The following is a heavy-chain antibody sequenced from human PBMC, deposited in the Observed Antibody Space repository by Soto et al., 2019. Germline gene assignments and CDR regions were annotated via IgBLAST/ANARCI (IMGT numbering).Heavy chain of an antibody. CDR1: GFTFSSYW. Sequence: AGGALRLSCAASGFTFSSYWMSWVRQAPGKRLEWVANIKQDGSEKYYVDSVKGRFTISRDNAKNSLYLQMNSLRAEDTAVYYCAREPRDYYDSSGYYYYYYGMDVWGQGTTVTVSS. CDR3: AREPRDYYDSSGYYYYYYGMDV. CDR2: IKQDGSEK. D-gene: IGHD3-22*01. J-gene: IGHJ6*02. V-gene: IGHV3-7*04.